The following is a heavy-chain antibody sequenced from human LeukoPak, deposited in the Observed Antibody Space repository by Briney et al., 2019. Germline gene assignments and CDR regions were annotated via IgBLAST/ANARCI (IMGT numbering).Heavy chain of an antibody. Sequence: SETPSLTCTVSGGSISSSSYYWGWIRQPPGKGLEWIGSIYYSGSTYYNPSLKSRVTISVDTSKNQFSLKLSSVTAADTAVYYCARGLRYFDWSGQGTLVTVSS. CDR3: ARGLRYFDW. V-gene: IGHV4-39*07. D-gene: IGHD3-9*01. J-gene: IGHJ4*02. CDR2: IYYSGST. CDR1: GGSISSSSYY.